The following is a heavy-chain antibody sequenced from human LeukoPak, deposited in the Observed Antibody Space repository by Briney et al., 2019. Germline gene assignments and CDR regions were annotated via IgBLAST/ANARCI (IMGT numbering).Heavy chain of an antibody. CDR2: ISGSGGNT. CDR3: AKLPYDIAGTGY. V-gene: IGHV3-23*01. Sequence: PGGTLRLSCAASGFTFSSYGMSWVRQAPGKGLEWVSGISGSGGNTNYADSVKGRFTISRDNSKNTLYLQMNSLRVEDTAVYYCAKLPYDIAGTGYWGQGTLVTVSS. J-gene: IGHJ4*02. D-gene: IGHD6-13*01. CDR1: GFTFSSYG.